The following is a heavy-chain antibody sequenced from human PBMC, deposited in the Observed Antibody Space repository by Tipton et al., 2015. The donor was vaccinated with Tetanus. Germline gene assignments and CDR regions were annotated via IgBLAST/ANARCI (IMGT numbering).Heavy chain of an antibody. Sequence: QLVQSGAEVKKPGASVRVSCKASAYAFTSYDLNWVRQAAGQGLEWMGWINPNTGHAGYAQKFQGRVTMTRNINITTAYLDLRTLRSGDTAVYYCATVGAGLRRREGPLDSWGQGTMVTVSS. V-gene: IGHV1-8*01. CDR1: AYAFTSYD. D-gene: IGHD1-1*01. J-gene: IGHJ3*02. CDR3: ATVGAGLRRREGPLDS. CDR2: INPNTGHA.